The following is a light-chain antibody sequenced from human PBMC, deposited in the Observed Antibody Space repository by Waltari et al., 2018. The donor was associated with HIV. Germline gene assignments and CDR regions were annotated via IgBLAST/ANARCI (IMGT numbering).Light chain of an antibody. CDR3: QQRVNWPIT. CDR1: QSVSSH. V-gene: IGKV3-11*01. Sequence: EIVLTQSPASLSLSPGERATLSCRASQSVSSHLAWYQHKPGQAPRLLIYAASSRATGSPARFSGSGSGTDFTLTISSLEPGDFGVYYCQQRVNWPITFGQGTRLEIK. J-gene: IGKJ5*01. CDR2: AAS.